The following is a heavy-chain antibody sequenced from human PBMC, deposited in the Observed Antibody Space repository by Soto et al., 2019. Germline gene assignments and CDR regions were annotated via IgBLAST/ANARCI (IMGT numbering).Heavy chain of an antibody. V-gene: IGHV3-30*03. J-gene: IGHJ5*02. D-gene: IGHD3-3*01. CDR3: ARESRFLEWLSLNWFDP. CDR2: ISNDESNT. CDR1: GFTFSNNG. Sequence: PGGSLRLSCAASGFTFSNNGMHWVRQAPGKGLEWVAFISNDESNTYSVDSVKGRFTISRDNAKNSLYLQMNSLRDEDTAVYYCARESRFLEWLSLNWFDPWGQGTLVTVSS.